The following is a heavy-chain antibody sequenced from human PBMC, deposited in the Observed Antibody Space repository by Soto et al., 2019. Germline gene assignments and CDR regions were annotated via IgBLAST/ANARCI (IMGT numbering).Heavy chain of an antibody. CDR3: ARVVIFGSSPSCRGRNWFDP. CDR2: MFYTGTT. D-gene: IGHD2-2*01. J-gene: IGHJ5*02. V-gene: IGHV4-30-4*01. Sequence: QVQLQESGPGLVKPSQTLSLTCSVSGGSISSGDYYWSWIRQPPGKGLEWIGYMFYTGTTYYNPSLKSRITISMDTSKNQLSLRLTSVTAADTAEYHCARVVIFGSSPSCRGRNWFDPGGQGTRVTVSS. CDR1: GGSISSGDYY.